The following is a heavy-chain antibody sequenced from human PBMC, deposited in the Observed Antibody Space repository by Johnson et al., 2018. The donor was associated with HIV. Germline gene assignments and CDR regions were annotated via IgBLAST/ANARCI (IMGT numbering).Heavy chain of an antibody. CDR3: AREGWGTVVLGDEGAFDI. D-gene: IGHD3-10*01. CDR2: ISYDGNNK. J-gene: IGHJ3*02. CDR1: GFTFSSNP. Sequence: QVQLVESGGGVVQPGRSLRLSCAASGFTFSSNPMHWVRQAPGKGLEWVAVISYDGNNKYYADSLKGRFTISRDNSKNTLYLQMNSLRAEDTAVYYCAREGWGTVVLGDEGAFDIWGQGTMGTVSS. V-gene: IGHV3-30*04.